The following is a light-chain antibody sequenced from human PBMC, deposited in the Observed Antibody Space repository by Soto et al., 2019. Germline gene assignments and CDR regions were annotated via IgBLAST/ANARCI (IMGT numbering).Light chain of an antibody. J-gene: IGLJ2*01. CDR3: SSYTTYSTVV. CDR2: DVT. Sequence: QSALTQPASVSGSPGQSITISCTGTSSDVGSYDYVSWYEQHPGKAPKLMLFDVTNRPSGVSHRFSGSKSGNTASLTISGLQAEDEADYYCSSYTTYSTVVFGGGTKLTVL. V-gene: IGLV2-14*01. CDR1: SSDVGSYDY.